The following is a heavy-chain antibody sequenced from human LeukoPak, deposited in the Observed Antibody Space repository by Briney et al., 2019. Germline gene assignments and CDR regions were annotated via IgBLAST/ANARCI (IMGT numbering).Heavy chain of an antibody. J-gene: IGHJ5*02. V-gene: IGHV4-4*07. Sequence: SETLSLTCTVSGGSISSYYWSWIRQPAGKGLEWIGRIYTSGSTNYNPSLKSRVTMSVDTSKNQFSLKLSSVTAADTAVYYCARVVGYCSGGSCYTRWFDPRGQGTLVTVSS. CDR2: IYTSGST. D-gene: IGHD2-15*01. CDR3: ARVVGYCSGGSCYTRWFDP. CDR1: GGSISSYY.